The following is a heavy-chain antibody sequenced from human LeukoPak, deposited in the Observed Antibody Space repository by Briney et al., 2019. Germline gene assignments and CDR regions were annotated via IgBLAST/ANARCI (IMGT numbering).Heavy chain of an antibody. CDR2: LSRDSKYI. V-gene: IGHV3-21*01. CDR3: ARSTSETGNDY. CDR1: GFTFSSYS. Sequence: GGSLRLSCAASGFTFSSYSMNWVRQAPGKGLEWFSSLSRDSKYIYYADSVKGRFTISRDNAKNSVYLQMSSLRAEDTAVYYCARSTSETGNDYWGQGTLVTVSS. D-gene: IGHD3-9*01. J-gene: IGHJ4*02.